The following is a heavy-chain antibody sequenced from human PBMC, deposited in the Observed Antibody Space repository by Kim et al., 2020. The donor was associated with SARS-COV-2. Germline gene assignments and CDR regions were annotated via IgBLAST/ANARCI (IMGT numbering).Heavy chain of an antibody. J-gene: IGHJ4*02. V-gene: IGHV4-38-2*02. D-gene: IGHD2-15*01. CDR3: ARAFYCSGGSCSTFDY. CDR1: GYSISSGYY. CDR2: IYHSGST. Sequence: SETLSLTCTVSGYSISSGYYWGWIRQPPGKGLEWIGSIYHSGSTYYNPSLKSRVTISVDTSKNQFSLKLSSVTAADTAVYYCARAFYCSGGSCSTFDYWGQGTLVTVSS.